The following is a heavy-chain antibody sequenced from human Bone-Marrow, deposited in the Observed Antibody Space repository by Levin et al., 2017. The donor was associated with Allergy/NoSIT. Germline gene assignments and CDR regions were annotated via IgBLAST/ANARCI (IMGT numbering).Heavy chain of an antibody. CDR1: GFTFSSYE. Sequence: PGGSLRLSCAASGFTFSSYEMNWVRQAPGKGLEWVSYISSSGSTIYYADSVKGRFTISRDNAKNSLYLQMNSLRAEDTAVYYCARDTPTVTTFDYWGQGTLVTVSS. V-gene: IGHV3-48*03. D-gene: IGHD4-17*01. J-gene: IGHJ4*02. CDR3: ARDTPTVTTFDY. CDR2: ISSSGSTI.